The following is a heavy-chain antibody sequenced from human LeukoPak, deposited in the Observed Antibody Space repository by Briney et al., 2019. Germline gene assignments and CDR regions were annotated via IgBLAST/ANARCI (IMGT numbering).Heavy chain of an antibody. CDR3: ARVPPSCSTSCSPDYYYYGMDV. V-gene: IGHV3-30-3*01. J-gene: IGHJ6*02. CDR2: ISYDGSNK. Sequence: GRSLRLSCAASGFTFSSYAMHWVRQAPGKGLEWVAVISYDGSNKYYADSVKGRFTISRDNSKNTLYLQMNSLRAEDTAVYYCARVPPSCSTSCSPDYYYYGMDVWGQGTTVTVSS. CDR1: GFTFSSYA. D-gene: IGHD2-2*01.